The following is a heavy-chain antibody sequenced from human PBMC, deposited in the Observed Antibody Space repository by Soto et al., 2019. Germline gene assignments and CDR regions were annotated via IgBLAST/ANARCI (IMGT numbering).Heavy chain of an antibody. CDR2: ISYDGSNK. V-gene: IGHV3-30-3*01. CDR3: ARVPSSSGRAHFDY. CDR1: GFTFSRYA. D-gene: IGHD2-15*01. J-gene: IGHJ4*02. Sequence: QVQLVESGGGVVQPGRSLRLSCAASGFTFSRYAMHWVRQAPGKGLEWVAVISYDGSNKYYADSVKGRFTISRDNSKNTLYLQMTRLRAEDTAVYYCARVPSSSGRAHFDYWGQGTLVTVSS.